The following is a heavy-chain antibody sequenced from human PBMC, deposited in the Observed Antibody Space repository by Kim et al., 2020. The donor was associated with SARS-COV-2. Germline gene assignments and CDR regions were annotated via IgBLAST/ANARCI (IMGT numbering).Heavy chain of an antibody. CDR2: VNSDGSDR. Sequence: GGSLRLSCAASGFTFSSYWMHWVRQAPGKGLVWVSRVNSDGSDRSYADSVKGRFTISRDNAKNTLHLQMNTLRDGDTAVYYCARGAGEMATISGDYWGQGTLVTVSS. CDR3: ARGAGEMATISGDY. J-gene: IGHJ4*02. V-gene: IGHV3-74*01. D-gene: IGHD5-12*01. CDR1: GFTFSSYW.